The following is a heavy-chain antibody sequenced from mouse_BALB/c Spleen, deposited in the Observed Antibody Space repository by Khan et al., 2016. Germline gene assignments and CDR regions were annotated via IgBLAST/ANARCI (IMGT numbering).Heavy chain of an antibody. V-gene: IGHV3-2*02. Sequence: VPLLASGPGLVKPSQSLSLTCTVTGYSITSDYAWNWIRQFPGNKLEWMGYISYSGSTSYNPSLKSRISITRDTSKNQFFLQLNSVTTEDTATDYCARNGNRYERTWFAYWGQGTLVTVSA. D-gene: IGHD2-14*01. J-gene: IGHJ3*01. CDR3: ARNGNRYERTWFAY. CDR1: GYSITSDYA. CDR2: ISYSGST.